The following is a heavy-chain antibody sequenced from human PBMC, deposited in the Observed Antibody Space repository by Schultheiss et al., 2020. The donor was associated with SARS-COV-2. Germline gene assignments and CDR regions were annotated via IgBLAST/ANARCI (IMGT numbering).Heavy chain of an antibody. CDR3: ARDRSIQLWFGWFDY. V-gene: IGHV3-21*01. Sequence: GGSLRLSCAASGFTFRNYWMNWVRQAPGKGLEWVSSISSSSSYIYYADSVKGRFTISRDNADNSLYLQMNSLRDEDTAVYYCARDRSIQLWFGWFDYWGQGTLVTVSS. D-gene: IGHD5-18*01. CDR2: ISSSSSYI. J-gene: IGHJ4*02. CDR1: GFTFRNYW.